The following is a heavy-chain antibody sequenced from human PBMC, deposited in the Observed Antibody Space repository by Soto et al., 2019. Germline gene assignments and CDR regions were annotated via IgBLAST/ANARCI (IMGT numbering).Heavy chain of an antibody. CDR3: VRGYCTTSPCSGAFQF. CDR2: IHPSGDT. CDR1: GYKFTTYF. J-gene: IGHJ1*01. D-gene: IGHD2-15*01. Sequence: ASVKVSCKASGYKFTTYFIHWVRQAPGQGLEWMGMIHPSGDTGYAQKFRGRVTVTIDTSTTTAYMELRNLTSEDTAVYFSVRGYCTTSPCSGAFQFWGQGTLGTVSS. V-gene: IGHV1-46*01.